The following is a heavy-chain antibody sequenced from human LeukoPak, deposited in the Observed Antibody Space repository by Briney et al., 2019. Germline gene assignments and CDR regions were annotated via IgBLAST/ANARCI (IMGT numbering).Heavy chain of an antibody. V-gene: IGHV4-30-4*08. D-gene: IGHD1-14*01. CDR2: IYYSGST. CDR3: ARERDNPRVWFDP. CDR1: GGSISSGDYY. Sequence: PSETLSLTCTVSGGSISSGDYYWSWIRQPPGKGLEWIGYIYYSGSTYYNPSLKSRVTISVDTSKNQFSLKLSSVTAADTAVYYCARERDNPRVWFDPWGQGTLVTVSS. J-gene: IGHJ5*02.